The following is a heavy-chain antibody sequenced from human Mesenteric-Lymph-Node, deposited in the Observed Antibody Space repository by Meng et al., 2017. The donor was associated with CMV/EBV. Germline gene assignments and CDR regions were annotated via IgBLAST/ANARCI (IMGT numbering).Heavy chain of an antibody. CDR1: GDSISNSTYY. J-gene: IGHJ4*02. CDR2: VHHSGTT. Sequence: PLKESGPRLVKPSETLSLSCIVSGDSISNSTYYWTWIRQPPGKGLEWIGSVHHSGTTYYNPSLKGRLTISVDTSANLFSLRLTTVTAADTATYYCARRGNYDSDYSEYWGQGTLVTVSS. V-gene: IGHV4-39*01. CDR3: ARRGNYDSDYSEY. D-gene: IGHD3-22*01.